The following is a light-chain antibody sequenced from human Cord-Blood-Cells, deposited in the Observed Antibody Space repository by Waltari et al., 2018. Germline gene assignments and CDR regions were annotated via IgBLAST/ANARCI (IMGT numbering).Light chain of an antibody. Sequence: DIQMTQSPSSLSASVGDRVTITCRASQSISSYLNWYQQKPGKAPKLLSYAASSLQSGVPSRFSGSGSVTDFTLTISSLQPEDFATYYCQQSYSTPPWTFGQGTKVEIK. CDR3: QQSYSTPPWT. CDR2: AAS. V-gene: IGKV1-39*01. CDR1: QSISSY. J-gene: IGKJ1*01.